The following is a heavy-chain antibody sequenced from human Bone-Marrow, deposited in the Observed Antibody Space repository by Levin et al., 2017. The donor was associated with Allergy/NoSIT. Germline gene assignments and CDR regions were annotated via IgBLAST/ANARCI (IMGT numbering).Heavy chain of an antibody. CDR1: AFNFDDYA. V-gene: IGHV3-9*01. CDR2: ITWNSGTI. CDR3: VKDWAVVVGPAEENYFDY. D-gene: IGHD2-21*01. J-gene: IGHJ4*02. Sequence: GGSLRLSCAASAFNFDDYAMHWVRQPPGKGLEWVAGITWNSGTIDYADSVKGRFTISRDNAKKSLYLQMNSLRVEDTALYYCVKDWAVVVGPAEENYFDYWGLGTLVTVSS.